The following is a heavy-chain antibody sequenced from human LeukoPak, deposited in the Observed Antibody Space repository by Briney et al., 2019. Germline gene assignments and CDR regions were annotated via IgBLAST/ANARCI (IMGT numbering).Heavy chain of an antibody. D-gene: IGHD1-1*01. V-gene: IGHV4-34*01. J-gene: IGHJ6*03. CDR3: ARGLDRGNYYYMDI. CDR2: INHSGST. CDR1: GGSFSGYY. Sequence: KTSETLSLTCAVYGGSFSGYYWSWIRQPPGKGLEWIGEINHSGSTNYNPSLKSRVTISVDTSKNQFSLRLSSVSAADTAVYYCARGLDRGNYYYMDIWGKGTTVIVSS.